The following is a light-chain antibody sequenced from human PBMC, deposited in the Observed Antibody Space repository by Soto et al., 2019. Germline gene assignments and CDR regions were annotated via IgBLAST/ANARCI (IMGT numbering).Light chain of an antibody. Sequence: EIVLTQSPATLSLSPGEGVTLSCRASQSVSSYLAWYQQKPGQAPRLLIYDAFNMATCIPDRFSGSGSGTDSTLTISRLEPEDFAVYYCQQRSNWPPEFTFGQGTKLEI. V-gene: IGKV3-11*01. CDR3: QQRSNWPPEFT. CDR2: DAF. J-gene: IGKJ2*01. CDR1: QSVSSY.